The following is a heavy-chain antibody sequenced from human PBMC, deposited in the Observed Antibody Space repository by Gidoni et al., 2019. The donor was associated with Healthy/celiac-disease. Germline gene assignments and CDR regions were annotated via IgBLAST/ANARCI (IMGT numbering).Heavy chain of an antibody. J-gene: IGHJ4*02. V-gene: IGHV1-18*01. Sequence: QVQLVQSGVEVKTPGDSVKVSCKASGSTFTSYGISWVRQAPGQGLEWMGWISGYNGNTNYAQKFQGRVTMTTDTSTNTAYLELRSLRSDDTAVYYCARDIEGQRLVPSGYWGQGTLVTVSS. CDR1: GSTFTSYG. CDR3: ARDIEGQRLVPSGY. CDR2: ISGYNGNT. D-gene: IGHD6-13*01.